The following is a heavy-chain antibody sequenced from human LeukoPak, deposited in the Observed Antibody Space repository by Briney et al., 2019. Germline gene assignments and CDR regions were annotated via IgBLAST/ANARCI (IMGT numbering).Heavy chain of an antibody. CDR3: ARSWYYGSGRYYPDWFDP. CDR2: IYYIGNA. D-gene: IGHD3-10*01. V-gene: IGHV4-39*02. J-gene: IGHJ5*02. CDR1: GGSIGSSSYY. Sequence: PSETLSLTCTVSGGSIGSSSYYWGWIRQPPGKGLEWIGSIYYIGNAYYNPSLRSRVSISVDTSKNHFSLKLSSLTAADTAVYYCARSWYYGSGRYYPDWFDPWGQGTLVTVSS.